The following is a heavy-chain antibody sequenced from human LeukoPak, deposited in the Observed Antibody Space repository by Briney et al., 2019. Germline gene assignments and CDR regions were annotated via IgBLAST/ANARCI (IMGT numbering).Heavy chain of an antibody. CDR2: INHSGST. CDR1: GGSFSGYY. CDR3: ARADSSGWNFDY. Sequence: PSETLSLTCAVYGGSFSGYYWSGIRQPPGKGLEWIGEINHSGSTNYNPSLKCRVTISVDTSKHQFSLKLSSVTAADTAVYYCARADSSGWNFDYWGQGTLVTVSS. V-gene: IGHV4-34*01. D-gene: IGHD6-19*01. J-gene: IGHJ4*02.